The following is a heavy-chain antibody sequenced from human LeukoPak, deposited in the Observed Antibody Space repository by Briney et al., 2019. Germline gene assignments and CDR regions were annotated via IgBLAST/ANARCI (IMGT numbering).Heavy chain of an antibody. CDR1: GGSISSGDYY. Sequence: SETLSLTCTVSGGSISSGDYYWSWIRQPPGKGLEWIGYIYYSGSTYYNPSLKSRVTISVDTSKNQFSLKLSSVTAADTAVYYCARELRYYYMDGWGKGTTVTVSS. V-gene: IGHV4-30-4*08. J-gene: IGHJ6*03. CDR2: IYYSGST. CDR3: ARELRYYYMDG.